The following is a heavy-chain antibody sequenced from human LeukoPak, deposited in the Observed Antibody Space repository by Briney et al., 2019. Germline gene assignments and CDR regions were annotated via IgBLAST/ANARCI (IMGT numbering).Heavy chain of an antibody. CDR1: GGSISDYN. CDR3: AAGGWLPPY. J-gene: IGHJ4*02. CDR2: INHSGST. V-gene: IGHV4-34*01. Sequence: PSEILSLTCAVYGGSISDYNCCWIRQPPGKGLEWIGEINHSGSTNYNPSLKSRVTISVDTSKNQFSLKLSSVTAADTAVYYCAAGGWLPPYWGQGTLVTVSS. D-gene: IGHD3-22*01.